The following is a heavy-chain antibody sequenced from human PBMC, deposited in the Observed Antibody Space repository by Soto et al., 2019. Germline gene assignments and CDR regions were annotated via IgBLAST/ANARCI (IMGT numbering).Heavy chain of an antibody. CDR3: AKDEGVGGTLGLFDY. Sequence: QVQLVESGGGAVQPGVSLRLSCVASGFDFTYYAMHWVRQAPGKGLESVAVMSSDGSKIHHTDSVKGRFTISRDNSKNTLYLQMNSLRKEDTAVYFCAKDEGVGGTLGLFDYWGQGTLVSVSS. CDR2: MSSDGSKI. D-gene: IGHD1-26*01. V-gene: IGHV3-30*18. CDR1: GFDFTYYA. J-gene: IGHJ4*02.